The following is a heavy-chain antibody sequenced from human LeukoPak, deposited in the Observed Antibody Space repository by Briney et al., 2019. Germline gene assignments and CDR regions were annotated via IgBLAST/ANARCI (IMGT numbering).Heavy chain of an antibody. D-gene: IGHD6-19*01. CDR3: ASGVIAVAGTVLGYFDY. Sequence: GGSLRLSCAASGFTFNNYTMHWVRQAPGKGLKWVAVISYDGSNKYYADSVKGRFTISRDISKNTLYLQMNSLRAEDTAVYYCASGVIAVAGTVLGYFDYWGQGTLVTVSS. CDR1: GFTFNNYT. J-gene: IGHJ4*02. CDR2: ISYDGSNK. V-gene: IGHV3-30-3*01.